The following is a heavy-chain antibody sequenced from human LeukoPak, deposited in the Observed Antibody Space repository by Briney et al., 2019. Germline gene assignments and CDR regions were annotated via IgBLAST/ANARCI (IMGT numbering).Heavy chain of an antibody. CDR1: GFTFSDYY. Sequence: PGGSLRLSCAASGFTFSDYYMSWIRQAPGKGLEWVSYISSSGSTIYYADSVEGRFTISRDNAKNSLYLQMNSLRPEDTAVYYCVRDRTRSNTWYHYFHYWGQGTLVTVSS. CDR3: VRDRTRSNTWYHYFHY. CDR2: ISSSGSTI. J-gene: IGHJ4*02. V-gene: IGHV3-11*01. D-gene: IGHD6-13*01.